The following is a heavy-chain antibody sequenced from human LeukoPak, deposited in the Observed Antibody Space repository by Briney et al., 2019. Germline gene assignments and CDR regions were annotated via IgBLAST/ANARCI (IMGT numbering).Heavy chain of an antibody. CDR1: GGSISSSSYY. CDR3: ARHIEVYDYVWGSHLDY. V-gene: IGHV4-39*01. J-gene: IGHJ4*02. D-gene: IGHD3-16*01. Sequence: SETLSLTCTVSGGSISSSSYYWGWIRQPPGKGLEWIGSIYYSGSTYYNPSLKSRVTISVDTSKNQFSLKLSSVTAADTAVYYCARHIEVYDYVWGSHLDYWGQGTLVTVSS. CDR2: IYYSGST.